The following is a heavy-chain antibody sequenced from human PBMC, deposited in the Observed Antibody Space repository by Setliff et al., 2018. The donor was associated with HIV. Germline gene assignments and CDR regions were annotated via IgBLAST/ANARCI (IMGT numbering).Heavy chain of an antibody. V-gene: IGHV4-39*01. D-gene: IGHD3-22*01. Sequence: PSETLSLTCTVSDDSIDSSSYYWGWIRQRPGKGLEWIGSIYNSGGTYYNPSLHGRVTISVDTSKNQFSLRLKSVTAADTAVYYCARHCYYDSGGFYTLYYFDYWVPETLLVTVSS. CDR3: ARHCYYDSGGFYTLYYFDY. CDR2: IYNSGGT. CDR1: DDSIDSSSYY. J-gene: IGHJ4*03.